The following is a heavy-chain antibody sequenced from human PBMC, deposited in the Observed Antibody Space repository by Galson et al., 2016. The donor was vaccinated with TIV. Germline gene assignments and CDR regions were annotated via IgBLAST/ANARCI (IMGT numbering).Heavy chain of an antibody. CDR2: IYQSGST. CDR1: GDSINNYF. J-gene: IGHJ5*02. CDR3: ARDKSRRGCFDP. Sequence: ETLPLTCTVSGDSINNYFWNWFRQSPGKGLEWIGDIYQSGSTNYNPSLKSRVTISIDTSKRQFSLKLYSVTAADTAVYYCARDKSRRGCFDPWGQGSLVTVSS. V-gene: IGHV4-59*01.